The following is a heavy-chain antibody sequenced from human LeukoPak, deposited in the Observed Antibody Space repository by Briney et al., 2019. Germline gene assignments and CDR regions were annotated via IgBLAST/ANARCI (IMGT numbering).Heavy chain of an antibody. D-gene: IGHD3-16*02. CDR3: ARCDYVWGNYRYRPILYFDF. CDR1: GYTFTSYG. Sequence: GASVKVSCKASGYTFTSYGISWVRQAPGQGLEWMGWISGYDGNRKYAEKFQGRVTMTTDTSTSTAYMDLTNLRSDDTAVYYCARCDYVWGNYRYRPILYFDFWGQGTLVTVSS. J-gene: IGHJ4*02. CDR2: ISGYDGNR. V-gene: IGHV1-18*01.